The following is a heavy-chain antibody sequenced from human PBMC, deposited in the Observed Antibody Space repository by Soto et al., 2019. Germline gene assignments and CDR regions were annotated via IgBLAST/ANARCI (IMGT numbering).Heavy chain of an antibody. CDR3: GRGGGPYLWFNEF. CDR2: ILPVFGTT. CDR1: GGLFSSFA. D-gene: IGHD3-10*01. Sequence: QEQLVQSGPEVKKPGSSVKVSCKDSGGLFSSFAISWVRQAPGQGLEWLGGILPVFGTTNYAEKFQGRVTITADESTNTAYMELSSLRSGDTAMYYCGRGGGPYLWFNEFWGQGTLVTVTS. V-gene: IGHV1-69*01. J-gene: IGHJ4*02.